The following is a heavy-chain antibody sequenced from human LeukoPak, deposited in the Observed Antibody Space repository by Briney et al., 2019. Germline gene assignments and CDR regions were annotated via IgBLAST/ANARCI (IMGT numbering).Heavy chain of an antibody. J-gene: IGHJ4*02. Sequence: GSLRLSCAASGFTFSSYAMSWVRQAPGKGLEWVSAISGSGGSTYYADSVKGRFTISRDNSKNTLYLQMNSLRAEDTAVYYRAWTINWGSIDYWGQGTLVTVSS. CDR3: AWTINWGSIDY. CDR2: ISGSGGST. D-gene: IGHD7-27*01. V-gene: IGHV3-23*01. CDR1: GFTFSSYA.